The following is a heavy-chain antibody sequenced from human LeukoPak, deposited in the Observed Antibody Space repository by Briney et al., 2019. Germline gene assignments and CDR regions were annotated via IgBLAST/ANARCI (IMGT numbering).Heavy chain of an antibody. Sequence: ASVKVSCKASAYTLTDYYMHWVRQAPGQGLEWMGCIDPDGGGTNYAQKFQGRVTMTRDTSISTAYMELSRLRSDDTAVYYCAREYYDSSATKYALDIWGQGTMVTVSS. CDR1: AYTLTDYY. CDR3: AREYYDSSATKYALDI. CDR2: IDPDGGGT. J-gene: IGHJ3*02. D-gene: IGHD3-22*01. V-gene: IGHV1-2*02.